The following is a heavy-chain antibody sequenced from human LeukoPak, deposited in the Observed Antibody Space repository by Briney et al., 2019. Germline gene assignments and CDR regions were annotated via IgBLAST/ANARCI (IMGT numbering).Heavy chain of an antibody. V-gene: IGHV4-39*01. J-gene: IGHJ4*02. D-gene: IGHD1-26*01. CDR3: IRLEVLQEVGMPDY. CDR1: GRSLTITSNL. CDR2: LHHSGTN. Sequence: SETLSLTCIDPGRSLTITSNLSGSIRQPPGKGLEWIGSLHHSGTNSYNPSLKNRVTMSVDTSRNELFLSLTSVTAADTAIYYFIRLEVLQEVGMPDYWGQGTLVTVSS.